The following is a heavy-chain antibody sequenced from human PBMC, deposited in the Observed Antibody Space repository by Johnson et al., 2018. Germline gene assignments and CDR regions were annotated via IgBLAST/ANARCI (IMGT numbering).Heavy chain of an antibody. CDR1: GFTFISYD. CDR2: MNPYSGKT. Sequence: VQLLESGAEVKKPGASVKVSCRASGFTFISYDINWMRQTTGQGLEWMGWMNPYSGKTGYTQKFQGRITMARNTSISTAYMELSSLRSDDTAGYYCARGNRAPGRSELDYWGQGTLVTVSS. J-gene: IGHJ4*02. CDR3: ARGNRAPGRSELDY. V-gene: IGHV1-8*01.